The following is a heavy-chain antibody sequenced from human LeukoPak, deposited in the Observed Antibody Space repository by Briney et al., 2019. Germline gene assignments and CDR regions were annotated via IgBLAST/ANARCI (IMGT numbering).Heavy chain of an antibody. CDR3: AKNAYSNYGGVVDY. J-gene: IGHJ4*02. D-gene: IGHD4-11*01. CDR1: GFTFSSYG. V-gene: IGHV3-30*02. Sequence: GGSLRLSCAASGFTFSSYGMHWVRQAPGKGLEWVAFIRYDGSNKYYADSVKGRFTISRDNSKNTLYLQMNSLRAEDTAVYYCAKNAYSNYGGVVDYWGQATLVTVSS. CDR2: IRYDGSNK.